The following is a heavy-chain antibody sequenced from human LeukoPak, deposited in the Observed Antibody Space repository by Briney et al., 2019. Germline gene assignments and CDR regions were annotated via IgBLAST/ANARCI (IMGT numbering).Heavy chain of an antibody. Sequence: ASVKVSCKASGYTFTGYYMHWVREAPGPGLEWMVWINPNSGGTNYAQKFQGRVTMTRDTSISTAYMELSRLRSDDTAVYYCAFTYGSGSYYYYYYYGMDVWGQGTTVTVSS. V-gene: IGHV1-2*02. CDR1: GYTFTGYY. D-gene: IGHD3-10*01. CDR3: AFTYGSGSYYYYYYYGMDV. J-gene: IGHJ6*02. CDR2: INPNSGGT.